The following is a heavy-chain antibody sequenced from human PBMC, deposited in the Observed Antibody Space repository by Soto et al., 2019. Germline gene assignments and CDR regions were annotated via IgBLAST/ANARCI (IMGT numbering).Heavy chain of an antibody. Sequence: SETLSLTCAVYGGSFSGYYWSWIRQPPGKGLEWIGEINHSGSTNYNPSLKSRVTISVDTSKNQFSLKLSSVTAADTAVYYCARLRIRECRSTSCYGYYYYGMEVWGQWTTVS. D-gene: IGHD2-2*01. V-gene: IGHV4-34*01. CDR2: INHSGST. CDR3: ARLRIRECRSTSCYGYYYYGMEV. J-gene: IGHJ6*02. CDR1: GGSFSGYY.